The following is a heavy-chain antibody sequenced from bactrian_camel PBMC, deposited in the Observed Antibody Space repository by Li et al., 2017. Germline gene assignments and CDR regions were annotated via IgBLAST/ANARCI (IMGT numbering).Heavy chain of an antibody. Sequence: HVQLVESGGGSVQPGGSLRLSCAGSGFTFSDNYINWVRQAPGKGLEWVASIYSVAFKIYYSDSVKGRFTISRDNSRNTLYLQMNSLKSEDTALYYCVTGLWGIATMPFGNWGQGTQVTVS. V-gene: IGHV3-2*01. D-gene: IGHD4*01. J-gene: IGHJ6*01. CDR2: IYSVAFKI. CDR1: GFTFSDNY. CDR3: VTGLWGIATMPFGN.